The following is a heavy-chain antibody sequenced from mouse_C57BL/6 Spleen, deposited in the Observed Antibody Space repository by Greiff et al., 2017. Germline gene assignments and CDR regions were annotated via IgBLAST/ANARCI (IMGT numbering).Heavy chain of an antibody. CDR2: ISSGGDYI. Sequence: DVQLQESGEGLVKPGGSLKLSCAASGFTFSSYAMSWVRQTPEKRLGWVAYISSGGDYIYYADTVKGRFTISRDNARNTLYLQMSSLKSEDTAMYYCTREDYDTEPWFAYWGQGTLVTVSA. J-gene: IGHJ3*01. D-gene: IGHD2-4*01. CDR1: GFTFSSYA. V-gene: IGHV5-9-1*02. CDR3: TREDYDTEPWFAY.